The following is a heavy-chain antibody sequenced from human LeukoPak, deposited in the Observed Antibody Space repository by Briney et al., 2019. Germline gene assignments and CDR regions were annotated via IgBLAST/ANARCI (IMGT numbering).Heavy chain of an antibody. CDR1: GGSISSSNYY. CDR2: IYSRGST. Sequence: SETLSLTCIVSGGSISSSNYYWGWIRQSPGKGLEWIGSIYSRGSTYYNPSLKSRVIVSSDMSKNQFSLMLNSVTAADTAVYYCARGHLTGRGYFDYWGQGTLVTVSS. J-gene: IGHJ4*02. D-gene: IGHD1-20*01. CDR3: ARGHLTGRGYFDY. V-gene: IGHV4-39*07.